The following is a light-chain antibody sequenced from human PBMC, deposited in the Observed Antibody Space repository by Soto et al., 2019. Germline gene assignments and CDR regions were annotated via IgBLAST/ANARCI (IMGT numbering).Light chain of an antibody. CDR1: QDISNY. J-gene: IGKJ5*01. Sequence: DIQMTQSPSSLSASVGDRVTITCQASQDISNYLNWYQQKPGKAPKLLIYDASNLETGVPSRFSGSGSGTDFTFTISSLQPEDIATYYCQQYDNLSITFGQGTGLEIK. CDR3: QQYDNLSIT. V-gene: IGKV1-33*01. CDR2: DAS.